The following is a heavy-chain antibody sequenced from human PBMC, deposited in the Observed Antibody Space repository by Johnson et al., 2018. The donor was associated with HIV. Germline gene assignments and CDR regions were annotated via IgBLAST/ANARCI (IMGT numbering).Heavy chain of an antibody. Sequence: VQLVESGGGMVQPGGSLRLSCAASGFIFSNAWMSWVRQAPGKGLEWVGRIKSKTDGGTIDYAAPVKGRFTISRDDSKNTLYLQMNSLRAEDTALYYCAKDRSTGWYPAFDIWGQGTMVTVSS. CDR1: GFIFSNAW. D-gene: IGHD6-19*01. V-gene: IGHV3-15*01. CDR2: IKSKTDGGTI. J-gene: IGHJ3*02. CDR3: AKDRSTGWYPAFDI.